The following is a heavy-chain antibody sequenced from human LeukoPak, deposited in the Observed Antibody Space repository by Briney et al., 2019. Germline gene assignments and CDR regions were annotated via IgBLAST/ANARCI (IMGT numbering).Heavy chain of an antibody. CDR2: IYYSGST. CDR3: ARDLSKEMITFGGVIPDDAFDI. D-gene: IGHD3-16*01. CDR1: GGSISSSSYY. J-gene: IGHJ3*02. V-gene: IGHV4-39*07. Sequence: PSETLSLTCTVSGGSISSSSYYWGWIRQPPGKGLEWIGSIYYSGSTYYNPSLKSRVTISVDTSKNQFSLKLSSVTAADTAVYYCARDLSKEMITFGGVIPDDAFDIWGQGTMVTVSS.